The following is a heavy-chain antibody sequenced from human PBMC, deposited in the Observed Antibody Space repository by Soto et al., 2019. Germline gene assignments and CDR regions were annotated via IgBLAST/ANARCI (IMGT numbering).Heavy chain of an antibody. CDR2: IYYNGAT. J-gene: IGHJ4*02. CDR3: AREKRKEYVDPSGDY. V-gene: IGHV4-39*02. CDR1: GGSISSSSYY. Sequence: QLQLQESGPGLVKPSETLSLTCTVSGGSISSSSYYWGWIRQPPGKGLEWIGTIYYNGATQYNPSLKSRVTISVDTSKNQFSLKVSSVTATDSAIYYCAREKRKEYVDPSGDYWGQGTLVTVSS. D-gene: IGHD3-16*01.